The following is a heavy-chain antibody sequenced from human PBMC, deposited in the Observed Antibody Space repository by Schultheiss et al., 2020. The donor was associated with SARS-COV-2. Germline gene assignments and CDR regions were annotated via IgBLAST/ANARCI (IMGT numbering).Heavy chain of an antibody. CDR1: GFSLSTSGVG. D-gene: IGHD1-1*01. J-gene: IGHJ4*02. V-gene: IGHV2-70*11. CDR2: IDWDDDK. CDR3: ARRAMGTFDY. Sequence: SGPTLVKPTPTLTLTCTFSGFSLSTSGVGVGWIRQPPGKALEWLARIDWDDDKYYSTSLKTRLTISKDTSKNQVVLTMTNMDPVDTATYYCARRAMGTFDYWGQGTLVTVSS.